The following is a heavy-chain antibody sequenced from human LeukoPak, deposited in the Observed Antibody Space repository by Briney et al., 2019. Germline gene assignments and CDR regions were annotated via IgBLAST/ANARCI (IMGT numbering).Heavy chain of an antibody. V-gene: IGHV3-9*01. Sequence: PGRSLRLSCAASGFTFDDYAIYWVRQAPGKGLEWVSGIDWNNDIIGYADSVRGRFTISRDNAKNSLYLQMNSLSAEDTALYYCAKGGYRRGWSYVDVWGQGTLVTVSS. J-gene: IGHJ4*02. CDR3: AKGGYRRGWSYVDV. CDR1: GFTFDDYA. CDR2: IDWNNDII. D-gene: IGHD6-19*01.